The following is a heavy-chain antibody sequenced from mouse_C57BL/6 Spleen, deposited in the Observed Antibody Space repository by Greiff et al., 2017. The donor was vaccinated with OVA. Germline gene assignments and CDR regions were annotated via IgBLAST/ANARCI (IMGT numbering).Heavy chain of an antibody. J-gene: IGHJ2*01. Sequence: DVQLVESEGGLVQPGSSMKLSCTASGFTFSDYYMAWVRQVPEKGLEWVANINYDGSSTYYLDSLKSRFIISRDNAKNILYLQMSSLKSEDTATYYCARDDYDGGFDYWGQGTTLTVSS. V-gene: IGHV5-16*01. D-gene: IGHD2-4*01. CDR3: ARDDYDGGFDY. CDR1: GFTFSDYY. CDR2: INYDGSST.